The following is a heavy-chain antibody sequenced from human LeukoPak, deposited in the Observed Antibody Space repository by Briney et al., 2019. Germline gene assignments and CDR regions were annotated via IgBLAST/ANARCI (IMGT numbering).Heavy chain of an antibody. CDR2: ISSGTSYI. CDR3: ARRLKAATGDAFDI. V-gene: IGHV3-21*01. D-gene: IGHD6-13*01. CDR1: GFSFSNYN. J-gene: IGHJ3*02. Sequence: ESGGSLRLSCAASGFSFSNYNMNWVRQAPGKGLEWVSSISSGTSYIYYADSVKGRFTISRDNAKNSLYLQMNSLRVEDTAVYYCARRLKAATGDAFDIWGQGAMVTVSS.